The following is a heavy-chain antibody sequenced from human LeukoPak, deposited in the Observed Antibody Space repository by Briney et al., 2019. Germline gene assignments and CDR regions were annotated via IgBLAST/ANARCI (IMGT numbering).Heavy chain of an antibody. CDR1: GASISSYY. Sequence: SETLSLTCTVSGASISSYYWSWIRQPAGKGLEWIGRVYSSGSTNYNPSLKSRVTMSEDTSKNQFSLKLRSVTAADTAVYYCARDPDGYNWFDSWGQETQVTVST. V-gene: IGHV4-4*07. J-gene: IGHJ5*01. CDR3: ARDPDGYNWFDS. CDR2: VYSSGST. D-gene: IGHD1-14*01.